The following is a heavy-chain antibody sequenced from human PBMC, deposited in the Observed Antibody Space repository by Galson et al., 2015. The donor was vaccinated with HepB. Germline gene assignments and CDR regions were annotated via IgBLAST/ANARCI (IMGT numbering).Heavy chain of an antibody. D-gene: IGHD2-2*01. J-gene: IGHJ4*02. CDR2: ISYDGSNK. Sequence: SLRLSCAASGFTFSSYAMHWVRQAPDKGLEWVAVISYDGSNKYYADSVKGRFTISRDNSKNTLYLQMNSLRAEDTAVYYCARDLCSSTSCYPTSYYFDYWGQGTLVTVSS. CDR3: ARDLCSSTSCYPTSYYFDY. CDR1: GFTFSSYA. V-gene: IGHV3-30-3*01.